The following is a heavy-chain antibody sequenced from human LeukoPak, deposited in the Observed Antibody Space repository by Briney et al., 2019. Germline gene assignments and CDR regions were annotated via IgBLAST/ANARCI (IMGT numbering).Heavy chain of an antibody. CDR1: GFTFSSYE. V-gene: IGHV3-48*03. CDR2: ISSSGSTI. J-gene: IGHJ4*02. CDR3: ASDNDYGDYLVY. D-gene: IGHD4-17*01. Sequence: GGSLRLSCAASGFTFSSYEMNWVRQAPGKGLEWVSYISSSGSTIYYADSVKGRFTISRDNAKNSLYLQMNSLRAEDTAVYYCASDNDYGDYLVYWGQGTLVTVSS.